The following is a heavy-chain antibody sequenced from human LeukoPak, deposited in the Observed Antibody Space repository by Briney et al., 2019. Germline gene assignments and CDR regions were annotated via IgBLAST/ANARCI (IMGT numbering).Heavy chain of an antibody. CDR2: MNPNSGNT. V-gene: IGHV1-8*01. D-gene: IGHD2-21*02. Sequence: ASVKVSCEASGYTFTSYDINWVRQATGQGLEWMGWMNPNSGNTGHAQKFQGRVTMTRNTSISTAYMELSSLRSEDTAVYYCARDCGGDCYSRFDYWGQGTLVTVSS. CDR1: GYTFTSYD. J-gene: IGHJ4*02. CDR3: ARDCGGDCYSRFDY.